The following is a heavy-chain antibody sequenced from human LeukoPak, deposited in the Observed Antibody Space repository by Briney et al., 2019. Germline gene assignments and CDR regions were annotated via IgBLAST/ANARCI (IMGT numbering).Heavy chain of an antibody. Sequence: SGTLSLTCAVYGGSFRGYYWSWIRQPPGKGLEWIGEINHSGSTNYNPSLTSRVTISVDTSKNQFSLKLSSVTAADTAVYYCASTGYSYGHFDYWGQGTPVTVSS. J-gene: IGHJ4*02. V-gene: IGHV4-34*01. CDR3: ASTGYSYGHFDY. CDR2: INHSGST. D-gene: IGHD5-18*01. CDR1: GGSFRGYY.